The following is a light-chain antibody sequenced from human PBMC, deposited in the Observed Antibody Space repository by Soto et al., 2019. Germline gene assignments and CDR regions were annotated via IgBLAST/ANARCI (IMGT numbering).Light chain of an antibody. J-gene: IGLJ1*01. V-gene: IGLV2-14*01. Sequence: QSVLAQPASVSGSPGQSITISCTGTSDDVGAYNYVSWYQQHPGKAPKLMIYEVSNRPSGVSNRFSGSKSGNTASLTISGLQAEDEAEYYCSSYTTSSTLFGTGTKVTVL. CDR2: EVS. CDR3: SSYTTSSTL. CDR1: SDDVGAYNY.